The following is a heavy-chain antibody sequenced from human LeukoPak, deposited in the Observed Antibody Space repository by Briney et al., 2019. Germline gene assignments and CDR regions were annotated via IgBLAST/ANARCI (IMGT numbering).Heavy chain of an antibody. CDR3: AKVYGDRFDY. CDR1: GYTFTSYY. D-gene: IGHD4-17*01. CDR2: ISAYNGNT. Sequence: ASVKVSCKASGYTFTSYYMHWVRQAPGQGLEWMGWISAYNGNTNYAQKLQGRVTMTTDTSTSTAYMELRSLRSDDTAVYYCAKVYGDRFDYWGQGTLVTVSS. V-gene: IGHV1-18*04. J-gene: IGHJ4*02.